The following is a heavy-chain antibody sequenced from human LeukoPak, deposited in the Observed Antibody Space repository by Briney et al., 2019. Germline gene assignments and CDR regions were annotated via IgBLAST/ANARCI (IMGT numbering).Heavy chain of an antibody. CDR1: GFTFSSYA. CDR3: ARDYYDSEGYYGMDV. CDR2: ISYDGSNK. J-gene: IGHJ6*02. D-gene: IGHD3-22*01. Sequence: GGSLRLSCAASGFTFSSYAMHWVRQAPGKGLEWVAVISYDGSNKYYAGSVKGRFTISRDNSKNTLYLQMNSLRAEDTAVYYCARDYYDSEGYYGMDVWGQGTTVTVSS. V-gene: IGHV3-30-3*01.